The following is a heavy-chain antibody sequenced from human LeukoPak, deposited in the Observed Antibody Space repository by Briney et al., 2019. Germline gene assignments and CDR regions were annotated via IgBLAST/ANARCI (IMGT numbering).Heavy chain of an antibody. CDR1: GFTFSSYS. D-gene: IGHD1-26*01. Sequence: GGSLRLSCAASGFTFSSYSMNWVRQAPGKGLEWVSYISSSSSTIYYADSVKGRFTIPRDNAKNSLYLQMNSLRAEDTAVYYCARVFYGSYPDPYAGFDYWGQGTLVTVSS. J-gene: IGHJ4*02. CDR3: ARVFYGSYPDPYAGFDY. V-gene: IGHV3-48*04. CDR2: ISSSSSTI.